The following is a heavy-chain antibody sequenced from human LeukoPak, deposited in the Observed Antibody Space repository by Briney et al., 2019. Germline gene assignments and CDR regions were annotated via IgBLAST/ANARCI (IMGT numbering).Heavy chain of an antibody. V-gene: IGHV3-30*18. CDR3: AKEYCSNSVCHSLDY. J-gene: IGHJ4*02. CDR1: GFTFSSSG. Sequence: GGSLRLSCAASGFTFSSSGMHWVRQAPGKGLEWMAVISYDGSNKYYADSVKGRFTFSRDNSKNTLYLQMNSLRAEDTAVYYCAKEYCSNSVCHSLDYWGQGTLVTVSS. D-gene: IGHD2-8*01. CDR2: ISYDGSNK.